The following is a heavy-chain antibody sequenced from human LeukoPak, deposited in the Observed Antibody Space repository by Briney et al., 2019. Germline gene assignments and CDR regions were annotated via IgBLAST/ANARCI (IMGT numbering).Heavy chain of an antibody. Sequence: ASVKVSCKVSGYTLTELSMHWVRQAPGKGLEWMGGFDPEDGETIYAQKFQGRVTMTEDTSTDTAYMELSSLRSEDTAVYYCARGNLLRYFDWYLFDYWGQGTLVTVSS. V-gene: IGHV1-24*01. CDR2: FDPEDGET. CDR1: GYTLTELS. D-gene: IGHD3-9*01. J-gene: IGHJ4*02. CDR3: ARGNLLRYFDWYLFDY.